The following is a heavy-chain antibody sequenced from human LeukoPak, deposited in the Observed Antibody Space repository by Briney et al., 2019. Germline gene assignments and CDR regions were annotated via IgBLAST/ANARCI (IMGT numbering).Heavy chain of an antibody. V-gene: IGHV4-30-2*06. D-gene: IGHD7-27*01. Sequence: SQTLSLTCAVSGGSIDSGGFSWAWIRQSPGKGLEWIGHIYYSGAASYNPSLKSRVTISVDTSKNQFSLNLSSVTAADTAVYYCARLAWGRLDYWGQGTLVTVSS. CDR2: IYYSGAA. CDR3: ARLAWGRLDY. CDR1: GGSIDSGGFS. J-gene: IGHJ4*02.